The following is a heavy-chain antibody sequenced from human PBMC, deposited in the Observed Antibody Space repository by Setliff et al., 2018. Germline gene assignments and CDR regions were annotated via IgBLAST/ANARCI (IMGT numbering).Heavy chain of an antibody. CDR3: ARAPSVELVTIRTNSWFTY. V-gene: IGHV1-18*01. Sequence: ASVKVSCKASGYTFRNYAFAWVRQAPGQGLEWVGWISVYSGDTNYAQKFQGRVTLTTDTSTSTAYMELRSLTSDDSAFYYCARAPSVELVTIRTNSWFTYWGQGTLVTSPQ. J-gene: IGHJ4*02. D-gene: IGHD5-18*01. CDR2: ISVYSGDT. CDR1: GYTFRNYA.